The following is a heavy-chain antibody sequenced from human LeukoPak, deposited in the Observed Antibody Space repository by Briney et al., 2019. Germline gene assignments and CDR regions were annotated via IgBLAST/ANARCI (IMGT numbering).Heavy chain of an antibody. V-gene: IGHV4-38-2*02. D-gene: IGHD2-8*01. CDR1: GYSISSGYY. Sequence: SETLSLPCTVSGYSISSGYYWGWIRQPPGKGLEWIGSIYHSGSNYYNPSLKSRVTISVDTSKNQFSLKLGSVTAADTAVDYCARVGYCTNGVCYAFDIWGQGTMVTVSS. CDR2: IYHSGSN. J-gene: IGHJ3*02. CDR3: ARVGYCTNGVCYAFDI.